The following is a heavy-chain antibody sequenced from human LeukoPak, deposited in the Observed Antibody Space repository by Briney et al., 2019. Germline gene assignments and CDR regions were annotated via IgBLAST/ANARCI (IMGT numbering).Heavy chain of an antibody. CDR2: INPNSGGT. J-gene: IGHJ4*02. D-gene: IGHD3-3*01. V-gene: IGHV1-2*02. CDR3: ARDQSGDDFWSGYYTL. CDR1: GYTFTGYY. Sequence: ASMKVSCKASGYTFTGYYMHWVRQAPGQGPEWMGWINPNSGGTNYAQKFQGRVTMTRDTSISTAYMELSRLRSDDTAVYYCARDQSGDDFWSGYYTLWGQGTLVTVSS.